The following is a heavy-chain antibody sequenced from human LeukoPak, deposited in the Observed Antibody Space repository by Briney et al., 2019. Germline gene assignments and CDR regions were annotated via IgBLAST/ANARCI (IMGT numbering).Heavy chain of an antibody. J-gene: IGHJ4*02. CDR1: GGSFSGYY. V-gene: IGHV4-34*01. CDR2: INHSGST. D-gene: IGHD3-10*01. Sequence: KPSETLSLTCAVYGGSFSGYYWSWIRQPPGKGLEWIGEINHSGSTNYNPSLKSRVTISVDTSKNQFSLKLSSVTAADTAVYYCARARGYYGSGSQGGYWGQGTLVTVSS. CDR3: ARARGYYGSGSQGGY.